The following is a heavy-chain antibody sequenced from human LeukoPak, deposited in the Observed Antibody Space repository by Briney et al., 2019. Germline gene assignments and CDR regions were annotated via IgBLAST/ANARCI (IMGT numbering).Heavy chain of an antibody. V-gene: IGHV3-7*01. CDR3: ARETYYYDSSGTNPDY. CDR2: IKQDGSEI. D-gene: IGHD3-22*01. Sequence: PGGSLRLSCAASGFTYSTYWMSWVRQAPGKGLEWVANIKQDGSEIYYVDSVKGRFTISRDNAKNSLYLQMNSLRAEDTAVYYCARETYYYDSSGTNPDYWGQGTLVTVSS. CDR1: GFTYSTYW. J-gene: IGHJ4*02.